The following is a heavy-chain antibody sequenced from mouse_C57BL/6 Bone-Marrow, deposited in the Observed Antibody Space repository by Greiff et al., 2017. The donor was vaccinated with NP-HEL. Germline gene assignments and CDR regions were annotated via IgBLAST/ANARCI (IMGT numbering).Heavy chain of an antibody. CDR2: IYPRSGNT. V-gene: IGHV1-81*01. CDR3: ASGGICGYRAYWDFDF. CDR1: GYTFTSYC. Sequence: QVQLQQSGAELVRPGASVKLSCKASGYTFTSYCMRWVKQRTGQGLEWIGEIYPRSGNTYYNEKFKGKATLTADKSSSTAYMQLRSLTSEDSAVFLWASGGICGYRAYWDFDFGGTGTTVTVSA. D-gene: IGHD2-2*01. J-gene: IGHJ1*03.